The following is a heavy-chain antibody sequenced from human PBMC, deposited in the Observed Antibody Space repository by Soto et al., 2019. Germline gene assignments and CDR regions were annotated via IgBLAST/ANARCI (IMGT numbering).Heavy chain of an antibody. CDR2: ISTYYDNT. D-gene: IGHD3-10*01. CDR1: GYSFTSYG. J-gene: IGHJ2*01. CDR3: VRENEHYYASGSYSRYFDL. V-gene: IGHV1-18*01. Sequence: QVQLVQSGAEVKKPGASVNVSCKASGYSFTSYGISWVRQAPGQGLEWMGWISTYYDNTNSAQKFLDRVTMTTDTATSTAYMDLRSLRADDTAVSYCVRENEHYYASGSYSRYFDLWCRGNLVTVSS.